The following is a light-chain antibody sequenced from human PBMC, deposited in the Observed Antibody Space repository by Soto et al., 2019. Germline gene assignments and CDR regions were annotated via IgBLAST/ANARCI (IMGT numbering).Light chain of an antibody. CDR3: QQYGSSPWT. J-gene: IGKJ1*01. Sequence: EIVLTQSPGTLSLSPGERATLSCGASQSVSSSYLAWYQQKPGQAPRLLIYGASSRATVIPDRFSGSGSGTDFTLTISRLEPEDFAVYYCQQYGSSPWTFGQGTKVEIK. V-gene: IGKV3-20*01. CDR1: QSVSSSY. CDR2: GAS.